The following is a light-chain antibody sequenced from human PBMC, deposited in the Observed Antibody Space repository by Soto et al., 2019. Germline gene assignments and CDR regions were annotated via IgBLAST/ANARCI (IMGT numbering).Light chain of an antibody. Sequence: QSALTQPASVSGSPGQSITISCTGTSSDVGGYNYVSWYQQHPGKAPKFMIYEVSNRPSGVSNRFSGSKSGNTASLTISGLQAEDEAYYYCSSYRGNSLFWVFGGGTQLTFL. CDR2: EVS. V-gene: IGLV2-14*01. CDR3: SSYRGNSLFWV. CDR1: SSDVGGYNY. J-gene: IGLJ3*02.